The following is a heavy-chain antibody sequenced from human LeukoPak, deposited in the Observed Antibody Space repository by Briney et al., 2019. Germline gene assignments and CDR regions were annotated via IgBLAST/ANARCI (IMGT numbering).Heavy chain of an antibody. D-gene: IGHD7-27*01. CDR3: ARDIKLGYFDY. Sequence: SVKVSCKASGGIFSSYAISWVRQAPGQGLEWMGEIIPIFGTANYAQKFQGRVTITADESTSTAYMELSSLRSEDTAVYYCARDIKLGYFDYWGQGTLVTVSS. CDR2: IIPIFGTA. J-gene: IGHJ4*02. CDR1: GGIFSSYA. V-gene: IGHV1-69*01.